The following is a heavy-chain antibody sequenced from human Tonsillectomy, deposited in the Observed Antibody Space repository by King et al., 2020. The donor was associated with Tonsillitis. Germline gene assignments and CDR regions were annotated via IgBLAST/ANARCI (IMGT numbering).Heavy chain of an antibody. V-gene: IGHV1-2*02. CDR1: GDTFTGYY. CDR2: INPNSGGT. D-gene: IGHD6-19*01. J-gene: IGHJ5*02. Sequence: QLVQSGAEVKKPGASVKVSCKASGDTFTGYYMHWVRQAPGQGLEWMGWINPNSGGTNYAQKCKGRVTKTRDTSITTAYMELSSLRADDTAVYYSARGSSGWYNWFDPWGQGTLVTVSS. CDR3: ARGSSGWYNWFDP.